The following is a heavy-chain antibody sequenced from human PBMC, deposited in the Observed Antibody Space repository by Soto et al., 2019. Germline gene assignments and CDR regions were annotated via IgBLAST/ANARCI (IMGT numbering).Heavy chain of an antibody. J-gene: IGHJ6*03. D-gene: IGHD6-13*01. CDR3: ARMPLSISWGKYYYYMDV. V-gene: IGHV4-39*01. CDR2: IYYSGST. CDR1: GGSISSSSYY. Sequence: SETLSLTCTVSGGSISSSSYYWGWIRQPPGKGLEWIGSIYYSGSTYYNPSLKSRVTISVDTSKNQFSLKLSSVTAADTAVYYCARMPLSISWGKYYYYMDVWGKGTTVTVSS.